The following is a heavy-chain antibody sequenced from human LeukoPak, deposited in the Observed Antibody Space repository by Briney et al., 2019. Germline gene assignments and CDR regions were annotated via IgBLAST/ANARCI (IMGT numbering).Heavy chain of an antibody. CDR2: IIPIFGTA. CDR3: ARLGTGDRALVY. Sequence: ASVKVSCKASGGTFSSYAISWVRQAPGQGLEWMGGIIPIFGTANYAQKFQGRVTITADESTSTAYMELSSLRSEDTAVYYCARLGTGDRALVYWGQGTLVTVSS. CDR1: GGTFSSYA. J-gene: IGHJ4*02. D-gene: IGHD7-27*01. V-gene: IGHV1-69*13.